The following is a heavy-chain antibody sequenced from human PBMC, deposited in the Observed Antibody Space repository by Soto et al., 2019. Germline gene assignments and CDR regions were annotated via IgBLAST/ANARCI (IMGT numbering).Heavy chain of an antibody. J-gene: IGHJ5*01. Sequence: SETLSLTCGVSGLSITSNNYWAWIRQSPGKGLEWIGSRSHSGSTYYNPSLSSRVTISVDTFKNQFSLRLTSVTAADPAVHYSATDLNIMWFFSWGQGTLVTVSS. CDR1: GLSITSNNY. CDR3: ATDLNIMWFFS. CDR2: RSHSGST. V-gene: IGHV4-38-2*02.